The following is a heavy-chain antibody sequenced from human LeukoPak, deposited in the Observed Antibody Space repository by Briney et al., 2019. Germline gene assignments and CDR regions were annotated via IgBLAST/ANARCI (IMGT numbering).Heavy chain of an antibody. Sequence: AGSLRLSCAASGFTFSTYWMHWVRQAPGKGLVWVSRIKSDGSSTTYADSVKGRFTISRDNAKNTLYLQMNSLRAEDTAVYYCATEETTMTDALDIWGQGTMVTVSS. CDR2: IKSDGSST. CDR3: ATEETTMTDALDI. V-gene: IGHV3-74*01. J-gene: IGHJ3*02. CDR1: GFTFSTYW. D-gene: IGHD4-17*01.